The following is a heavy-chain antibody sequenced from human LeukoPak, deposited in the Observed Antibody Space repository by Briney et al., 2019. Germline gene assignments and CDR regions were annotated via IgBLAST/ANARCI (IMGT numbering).Heavy chain of an antibody. CDR1: GYTFTSYY. D-gene: IGHD1-26*01. Sequence: GASVTVSCTASGYTFTSYYMHWVRQAPGQGLEWMGVIYPSGGSTSYAQKFQGRVTMTRDTSTSTVYMELSSLRSEDTAVYYCASSSGGSYEDWFDPWGQGTLVTVSS. CDR3: ASSSGGSYEDWFDP. V-gene: IGHV1-46*01. CDR2: IYPSGGST. J-gene: IGHJ5*02.